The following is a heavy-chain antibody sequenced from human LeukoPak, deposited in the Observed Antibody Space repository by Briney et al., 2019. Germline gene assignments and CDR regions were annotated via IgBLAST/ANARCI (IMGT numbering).Heavy chain of an antibody. D-gene: IGHD4-11*01. V-gene: IGHV3-7*01. Sequence: GGSLRLSCAASGFTFSSYWMTWVRQAPGKGLEWVANIKQDGSEKYYVDPVKGRFSISRDNANNSLILQMNSLRAEDTAVYYCARGTVNFDNWSQGTLVTVSS. CDR1: GFTFSSYW. J-gene: IGHJ4*02. CDR2: IKQDGSEK. CDR3: ARGTVNFDN.